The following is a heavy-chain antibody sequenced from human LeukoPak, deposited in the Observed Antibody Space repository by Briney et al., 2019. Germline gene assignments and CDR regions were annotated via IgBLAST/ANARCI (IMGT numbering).Heavy chain of an antibody. CDR1: GLTFSSYA. D-gene: IGHD3-10*01. CDR2: ISGSGIST. CDR3: AKGRSREAVRGSFDY. V-gene: IGHV3-23*01. Sequence: GGSLRLSCAASGLTFSSYAMSWVRQAPGKGLEWVSAISGSGISTYYADSVKGRFTISRDNSKNTLYLQMNSLRAEDTAVYYCAKGRSREAVRGSFDYWGQGTLVTVSS. J-gene: IGHJ4*02.